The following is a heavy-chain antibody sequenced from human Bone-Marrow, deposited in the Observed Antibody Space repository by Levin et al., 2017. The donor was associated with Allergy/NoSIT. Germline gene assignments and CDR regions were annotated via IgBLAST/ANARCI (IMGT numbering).Heavy chain of an antibody. V-gene: IGHV1-69*13. Sequence: SVKVSCKASGGTFSSYAISWVRQAPGQGLEWMGGIIPIFGTANYAQKFQGRVTITADESTSTAYMELSSLRSEDTAVYYCARAVRYPKDIVVVVAATNYYYYGMDVWGQGTTVTVSS. D-gene: IGHD2-15*01. J-gene: IGHJ6*02. CDR2: IIPIFGTA. CDR1: GGTFSSYA. CDR3: ARAVRYPKDIVVVVAATNYYYYGMDV.